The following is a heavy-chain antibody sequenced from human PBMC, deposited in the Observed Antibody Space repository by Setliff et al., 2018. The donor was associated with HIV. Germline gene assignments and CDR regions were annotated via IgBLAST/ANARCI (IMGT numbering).Heavy chain of an antibody. V-gene: IGHV1-18*01. D-gene: IGHD6-19*01. CDR3: ARVRNHLAVSPWYSYMDV. CDR2: ISPYNGNT. CDR1: GYTFATYG. J-gene: IGHJ6*03. Sequence: GASVKVSCKASGYTFATYGISWVRQAPGQGLEWMGWISPYNGNTNYAQKVQGRVTMTTDTSTSTAYMELRSLRSDDTALYYCARVRNHLAVSPWYSYMDVWGKGTTVTAP.